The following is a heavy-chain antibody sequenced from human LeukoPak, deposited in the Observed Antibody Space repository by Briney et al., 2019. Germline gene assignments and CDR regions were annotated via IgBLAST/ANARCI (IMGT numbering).Heavy chain of an antibody. CDR1: GGSIGSSGFY. CDR2: IYYPEST. J-gene: IGHJ6*02. V-gene: IGHV4-39*01. CDR3: VRHVSSGWDYYNGLDV. D-gene: IGHD6-19*01. Sequence: PSETLSLTCKVSGGSIGSSGFYWGWIRQPPGKGLEWIGSIYYPESTHYNPSLESRVTISVDTSKYQVSLTLSSVTATDTAVYYCVRHVSSGWDYYNGLDVWAKGPRSPSP.